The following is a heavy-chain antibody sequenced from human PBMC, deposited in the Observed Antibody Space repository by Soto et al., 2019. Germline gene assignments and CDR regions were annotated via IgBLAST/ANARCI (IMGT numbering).Heavy chain of an antibody. CDR1: GVTVNNSG. CDR3: ARDHHRYSGYDYVDY. V-gene: IGHV3-11*05. Sequence: PGGSPKLSCAASGVTVNNSGMHGVRQDTGKGLEWVSYISSSSSYTNYADSVKGRFTISRDNAKNSLYLQMNSLRAEDTAVYYCARDHHRYSGYDYVDYWGQGTLVTVSS. J-gene: IGHJ4*02. D-gene: IGHD5-12*01. CDR2: ISSSSSYT.